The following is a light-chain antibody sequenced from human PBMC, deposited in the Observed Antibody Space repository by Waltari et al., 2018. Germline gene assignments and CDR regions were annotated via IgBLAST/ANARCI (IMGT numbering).Light chain of an antibody. V-gene: IGKV3-15*01. Sequence: EIVLTQSPATLSVSPGERATLSCRASQSISTNLAWFQEKPGQAPRLLIYGASTRATGVPARFSGSGSGTYVTLVISSLRSEDFAVYYCQHYDKWLRYSFGQGTKVEIK. CDR1: QSISTN. CDR3: QHYDKWLRYS. J-gene: IGKJ2*01. CDR2: GAS.